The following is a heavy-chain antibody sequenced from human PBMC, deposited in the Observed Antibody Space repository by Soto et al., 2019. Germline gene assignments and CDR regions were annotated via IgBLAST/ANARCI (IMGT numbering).Heavy chain of an antibody. D-gene: IGHD3-9*01. CDR2: IHDRGST. Sequence: QVKLQESGPGLEKPSGTLSLTCAVSGGSISSNRWWTWVRQAAGKGLEWIGEIHDRGSTNYNLSLKSRATVSIDRSQNQFSLEMRAVTAADTAVYYCAGQWAAGYGAFDPWGQGTLVTVSS. J-gene: IGHJ5*02. CDR3: AGQWAAGYGAFDP. V-gene: IGHV4-4*02. CDR1: GGSISSNRW.